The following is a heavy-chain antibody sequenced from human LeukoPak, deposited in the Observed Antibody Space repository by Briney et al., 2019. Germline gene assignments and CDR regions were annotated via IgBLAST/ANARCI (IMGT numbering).Heavy chain of an antibody. Sequence: SQTLSLTCTVSGGSISSGGYYWRWIRQHPGKGLEWIAYIYYSGSTYYNPSLKSRVTISVDTSKNQFSLKLSSVTAADTAVYYCARPRSGSSGLDFDYWGQGTLVTVSS. D-gene: IGHD3-10*01. CDR3: ARPRSGSSGLDFDY. V-gene: IGHV4-31*03. CDR1: GGSISSGGYY. J-gene: IGHJ4*02. CDR2: IYYSGST.